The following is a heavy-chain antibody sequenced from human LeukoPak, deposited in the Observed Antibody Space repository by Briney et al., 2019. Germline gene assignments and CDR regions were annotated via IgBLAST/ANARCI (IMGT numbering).Heavy chain of an antibody. CDR2: ITWDSGSS. CDR3: TKESGGGFDY. Sequence: GGSLRLSCAASGFTFDDYTIPWVRQPPGKGLEWVSLITWDSGSSFYADSVRGRFTISRDNSMNSLYLQMNSLRTEDTALYYCTKESGGGFDYWGQGTLVTVSS. D-gene: IGHD3-16*01. V-gene: IGHV3-43*01. J-gene: IGHJ4*02. CDR1: GFTFDDYT.